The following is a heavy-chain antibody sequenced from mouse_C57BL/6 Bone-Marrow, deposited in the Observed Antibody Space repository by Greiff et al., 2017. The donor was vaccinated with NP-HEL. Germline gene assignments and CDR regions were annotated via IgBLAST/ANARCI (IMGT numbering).Heavy chain of an antibody. Sequence: EVKLMESEGGLVQPGSSMKLSCTASGFTFSDYYMAWVRQVPEKGLEWVANINYDGSSTYYLDSLNSRFIISRDHAKNILYLQMISLKSEDTATYYCARETLSSYVDWYFDVWGTGTTVTVSS. V-gene: IGHV5-16*01. J-gene: IGHJ1*03. CDR2: INYDGSST. CDR3: ARETLSSYVDWYFDV. D-gene: IGHD1-1*01. CDR1: GFTFSDYY.